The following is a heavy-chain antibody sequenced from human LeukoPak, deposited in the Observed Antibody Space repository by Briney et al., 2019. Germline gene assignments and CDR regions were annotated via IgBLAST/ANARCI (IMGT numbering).Heavy chain of an antibody. J-gene: IGHJ4*02. D-gene: IGHD3-22*01. CDR2: ISYDGSNK. CDR3: ARGVNYYDSSGYLDY. Sequence: GSPRLSCAASGFTFSSYAMHWVRQAPGKGLEWVAVISYDGSNKYYADSVKGRFTISRDNSKNTLYLQMNSLRAEDTAVYYCARGVNYYDSSGYLDYWGQGTLGTVSS. CDR1: GFTFSSYA. V-gene: IGHV3-30-3*01.